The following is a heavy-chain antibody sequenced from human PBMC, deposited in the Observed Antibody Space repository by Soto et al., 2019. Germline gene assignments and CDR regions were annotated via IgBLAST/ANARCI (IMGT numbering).Heavy chain of an antibody. J-gene: IGHJ6*02. V-gene: IGHV3-33*08. CDR2: IWYDGSNK. CDR1: GFTFSSYA. Sequence: QVQLVESGGGVVQPGRSLRLSCAASGFTFSSYAMHWVRQAPGKGLEWVAVIWYDGSNKYYADSVKGRFTISRDNSKNTLYLQMNSLRAEDTAVYYCARATYYYYYGMDVWGQGTTVTVSS. CDR3: ARATYYYYYGMDV.